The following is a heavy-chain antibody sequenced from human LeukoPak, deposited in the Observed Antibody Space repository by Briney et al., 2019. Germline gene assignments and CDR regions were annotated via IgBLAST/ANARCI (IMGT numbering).Heavy chain of an antibody. V-gene: IGHV1-18*01. Sequence: ASVKVSCKASGYTFTSYAISWVRQAPGQGLEWMGWISAYNGNTNDAQKLQGRVTITRDTSISTAYMDLSSLIADDTAVYYCARDRGPEWWGSFDCWGQGTLGTVSA. D-gene: IGHD3-16*01. CDR1: GYTFTSYA. J-gene: IGHJ4*02. CDR2: ISAYNGNT. CDR3: ARDRGPEWWGSFDC.